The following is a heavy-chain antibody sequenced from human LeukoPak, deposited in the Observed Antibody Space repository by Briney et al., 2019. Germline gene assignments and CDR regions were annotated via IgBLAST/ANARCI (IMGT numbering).Heavy chain of an antibody. V-gene: IGHV4-39*01. CDR3: ARHAPIVVVPAATRFDP. CDR2: IYYSGST. Sequence: SETLSLTCTVSGYSISSSYYWGWIRQPPGKGLEWIGSIYYSGSTYYNPSLKSRVTISVDTSKNQFSLKLSSVTAADTAVYYCARHAPIVVVPAATRFDPWGQGTLVTVSS. CDR1: GYSISSSYY. D-gene: IGHD2-2*01. J-gene: IGHJ5*02.